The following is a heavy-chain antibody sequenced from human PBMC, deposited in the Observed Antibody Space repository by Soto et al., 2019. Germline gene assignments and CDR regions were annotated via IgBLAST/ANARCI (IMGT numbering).Heavy chain of an antibody. V-gene: IGHV1-2*02. CDR2: IGPESGAT. CDR3: GRGRSGQIVVFY. D-gene: IGHD1-26*01. Sequence: ASVKVSCKTSGYTFTGHYIHWVRQAPQQGPEWVGEIGPESGATRYAQKFRGRVTMTMDTSITTVYMELKNLSPDGTAVYYCGRGRSGQIVVFYWGQGTPVTVSS. J-gene: IGHJ4*02. CDR1: GYTFTGHY.